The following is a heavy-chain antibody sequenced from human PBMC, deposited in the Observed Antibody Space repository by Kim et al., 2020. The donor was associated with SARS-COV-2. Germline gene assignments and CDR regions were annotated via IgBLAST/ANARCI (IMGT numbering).Heavy chain of an antibody. D-gene: IGHD5-18*01. V-gene: IGHV3-74*01. J-gene: IGHJ4*02. CDR3: ARGPDLRGFSYADY. Sequence: ADSVKGRFTISRDNAKNMLYLQLNSLRAEDTAVYYCARGPDLRGFSYADYWGQGTQVTVSS.